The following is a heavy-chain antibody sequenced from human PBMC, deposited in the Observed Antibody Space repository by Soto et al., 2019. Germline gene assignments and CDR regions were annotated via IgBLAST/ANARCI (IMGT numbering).Heavy chain of an antibody. D-gene: IGHD3-10*01. J-gene: IGHJ4*02. CDR3: ARASGESYPGSRVFVS. CDR2: VTNTGGDK. Sequence: GRSLRLSCAASGFTFSNNAMSWVRQAPGKGLELVSIVTNTGGDKLYADSVKGRFIISRDNSKNTLYLQMNSLRAEDSAIYYCARASGESYPGSRVFVSWGQGTQVTVSS. CDR1: GFTFSNNA. V-gene: IGHV3-23*01.